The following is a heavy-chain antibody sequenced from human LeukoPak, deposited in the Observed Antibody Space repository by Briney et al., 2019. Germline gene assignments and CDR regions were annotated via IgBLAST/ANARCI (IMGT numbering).Heavy chain of an antibody. D-gene: IGHD1-14*01. CDR3: TRDPRNLDY. V-gene: IGHV3-48*03. CDR2: VSSSGSTI. J-gene: IGHJ4*02. CDR1: GFTFSSYE. Sequence: GGSLRLSCAASGFTFSSYEMNWVRQAPGKGLEWVSYVSSSGSTIYYADSVKGRFTISGDNAKNSLYLQMNSLRAEDTAVYYCTRDPRNLDYWGQGTLVTVSS.